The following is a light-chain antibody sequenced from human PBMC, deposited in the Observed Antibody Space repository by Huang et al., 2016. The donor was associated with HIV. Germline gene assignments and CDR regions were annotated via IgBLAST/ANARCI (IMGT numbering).Light chain of an antibody. CDR2: GPS. J-gene: IGKJ1*01. Sequence: EIVLTQSPATLSVSPGERATLSCRASQSVSISLAWYQQRPGQAPRLLIYGPSTRASGGPARFSGSGCGTDFTLTINSLQSEDFGVYYCQQHDNWPWTFGQGTKVENK. V-gene: IGKV3-15*01. CDR1: QSVSIS. CDR3: QQHDNWPWT.